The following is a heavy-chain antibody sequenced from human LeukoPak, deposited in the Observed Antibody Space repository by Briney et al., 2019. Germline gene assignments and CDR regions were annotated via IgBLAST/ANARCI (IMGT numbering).Heavy chain of an antibody. CDR1: GFTFSDDY. D-gene: IGHD3-3*01. Sequence: GGSLRLSCAASGFTFSDDYMSWIRQAPGKGLEWVSYISNSGYTIYYADSVKGRFTISRDNSKNTLYLQMNSLRAEDTAVYYCAKDLLTYDFWSAFDYWGQGTLVTVSS. CDR3: AKDLLTYDFWSAFDY. J-gene: IGHJ4*02. CDR2: ISNSGYTI. V-gene: IGHV3-11*04.